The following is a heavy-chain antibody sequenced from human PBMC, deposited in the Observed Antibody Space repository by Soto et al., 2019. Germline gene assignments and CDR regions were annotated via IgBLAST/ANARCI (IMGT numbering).Heavy chain of an antibody. CDR3: ARARANVAPNWFDP. CDR2: INPYSGAT. V-gene: IGHV1-2*04. CDR1: GYTFSDYY. Sequence: QVPLVQSGAEVKKPGASVKVSCKASGYTFSDYYVHWVRQAPGQGLEWMGWINPYSGATNYAQKFQDWVTMTGDASVSTAYLELTILVSDDTAVYYCARARANVAPNWFDPWGQGTLVIVSS. J-gene: IGHJ5*02. D-gene: IGHD5-12*01.